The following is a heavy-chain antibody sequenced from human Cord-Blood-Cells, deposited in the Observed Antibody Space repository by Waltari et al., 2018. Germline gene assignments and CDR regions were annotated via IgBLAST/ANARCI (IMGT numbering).Heavy chain of an antibody. Sequence: QVQLVPSGAEVKKPGASVTVSCTASGYTFTSYAMHWVRQAPGQRLEWMGWINAGNGNTKYSQKFQGRVTITRDTSASTAYMELSSLRSEDTAVYYCARDQPLEAGVGAFDIWGQGTMVTVSS. V-gene: IGHV1-3*01. CDR2: INAGNGNT. CDR1: GYTFTSYA. J-gene: IGHJ3*02. D-gene: IGHD6-19*01. CDR3: ARDQPLEAGVGAFDI.